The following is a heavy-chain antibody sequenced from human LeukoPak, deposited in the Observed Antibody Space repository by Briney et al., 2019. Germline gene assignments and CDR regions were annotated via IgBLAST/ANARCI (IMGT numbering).Heavy chain of an antibody. V-gene: IGHV4-39*07. CDR3: ARDPSGWYREGVY. D-gene: IGHD6-19*01. J-gene: IGHJ4*02. Sequence: SSETLSLTCSVSGDSISNSNYYWGWIRQPPGKGLEWIGSIYYSGITHYNPSLKSRVTISVDTSKNQFSLKLSSVTAADTAVYYCARDPSGWYREGVYWGQGTLVTVSS. CDR1: GDSISNSNYY. CDR2: IYYSGIT.